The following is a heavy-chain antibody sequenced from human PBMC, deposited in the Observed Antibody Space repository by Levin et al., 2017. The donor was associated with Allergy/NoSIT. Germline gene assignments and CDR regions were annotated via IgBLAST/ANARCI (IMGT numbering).Heavy chain of an antibody. CDR1: GYTFTGYY. V-gene: IGHV1-2*02. CDR3: ARVYGDFLYFDY. D-gene: IGHD4-17*01. J-gene: IGHJ4*02. Sequence: GESLKISCKASGYTFTGYYMHWVRQAPGQGLEWMGWINPNSGGTNYAQKFQGRVTMTRDTSISTAYMELSRLRSDDTAVYYCARVYGDFLYFDYWGQGTLVTVSS. CDR2: INPNSGGT.